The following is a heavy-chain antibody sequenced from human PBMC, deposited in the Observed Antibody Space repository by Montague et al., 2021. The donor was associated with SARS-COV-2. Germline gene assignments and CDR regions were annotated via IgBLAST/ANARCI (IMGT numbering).Heavy chain of an antibody. V-gene: IGHV4-34*01. CDR3: ARGRQHFNMIVVVMTGGEYYFDY. D-gene: IGHD3-22*01. CDR1: GGSFSDYY. J-gene: IGHJ4*02. Sequence: SETLFLTCAVYGGSFSDYYWSWIRQPPGKGLEWIGEINHRGTSKXNTSLKSRVSISLDTSKNQFSLYLSSVTAADTAVYYCARGRQHFNMIVVVMTGGEYYFDYWGQGTLVTVSS. CDR2: INHRGTS.